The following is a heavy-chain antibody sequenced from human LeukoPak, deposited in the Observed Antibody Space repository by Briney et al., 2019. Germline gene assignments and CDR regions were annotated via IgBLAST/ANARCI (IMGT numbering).Heavy chain of an antibody. Sequence: ASVKVSCKASGYTFTGYYMHWVRQAPGQGLEWMGWINPNSGGTNYAQKFQGRVTMTRDTSISTAYMELSRQRSDDTAVYYCARSDCSGGSCYSEFDYWGQGTLVTVSS. CDR3: ARSDCSGGSCYSEFDY. V-gene: IGHV1-2*02. D-gene: IGHD2-15*01. CDR1: GYTFTGYY. J-gene: IGHJ4*02. CDR2: INPNSGGT.